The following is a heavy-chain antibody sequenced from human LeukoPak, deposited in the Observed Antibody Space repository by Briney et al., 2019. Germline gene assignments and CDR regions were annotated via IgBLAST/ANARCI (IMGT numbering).Heavy chain of an antibody. V-gene: IGHV1-46*01. J-gene: IGHJ6*02. D-gene: IGHD6-13*01. CDR1: GYTFTSYY. CDR2: INPSGGST. CDR3: ARIPIAAAGSPNYYYYGMDV. Sequence: ASVKVSCKASGYTFTSYYMHWVRQAPGRGLEWMGIINPSGGSTSYAQKFQGRVTMTRDTSTSTVYMELSSLRSEDTAVYYCARIPIAAAGSPNYYYYGMDVWGQGTTVTVSS.